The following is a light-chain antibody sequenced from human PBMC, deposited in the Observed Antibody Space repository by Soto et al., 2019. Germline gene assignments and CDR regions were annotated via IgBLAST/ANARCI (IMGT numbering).Light chain of an antibody. CDR1: QSVAVSY. J-gene: IGKJ5*01. Sequence: EIVLTQSQGSLSLSPGERATLSCRASQSVAVSYLAWYQQKTGQAHRLLIYGASPRATGIPARFSGSGSGTEFTLTISSLQSEDFALYYCQQYQNWPLITFGQGTRLEIK. V-gene: IGKV3-15*01. CDR3: QQYQNWPLIT. CDR2: GAS.